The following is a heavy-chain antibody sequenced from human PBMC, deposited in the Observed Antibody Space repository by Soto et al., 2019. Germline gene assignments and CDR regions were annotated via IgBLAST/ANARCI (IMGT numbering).Heavy chain of an antibody. V-gene: IGHV1-2*04. D-gene: IGHD2-8*01. J-gene: IGHJ5*02. CDR1: GYTFTGYY. CDR2: INPNSGGT. Sequence: SVKVSCKASGYTFTGYYMHWVRQAPGQGLEWMGWINPNSGGTNYAQKFQGWVTMTRDTSISTAYMELSRLRSDDTAVYYCARASKPFCTNGVCYPGAGGRWFDPWGQGTLVTVS. CDR3: ARASKPFCTNGVCYPGAGGRWFDP.